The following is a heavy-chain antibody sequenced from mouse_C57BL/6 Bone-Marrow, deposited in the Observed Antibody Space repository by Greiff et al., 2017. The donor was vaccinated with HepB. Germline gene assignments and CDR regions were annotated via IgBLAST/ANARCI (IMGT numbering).Heavy chain of an antibody. J-gene: IGHJ2*01. CDR1: GYSITSGYY. V-gene: IGHV3-6*01. D-gene: IGHD2-2*01. Sequence: VQLKESGPGLVKPSQSLSLTCSVTGYSITSGYYWNWIRQFPGNKLEWMGYISYDGSNNYNPSLKNRISITRDTSKNQFFLKLNSVTTEDTATYYCASDGFYYFDYWGQGTTLTVSS. CDR3: ASDGFYYFDY. CDR2: ISYDGSN.